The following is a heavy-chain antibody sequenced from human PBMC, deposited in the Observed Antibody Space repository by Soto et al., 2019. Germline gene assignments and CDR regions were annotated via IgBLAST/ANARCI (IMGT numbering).Heavy chain of an antibody. V-gene: IGHV1-8*01. CDR1: GYTFTSYD. J-gene: IGHJ5*02. CDR3: ARGGLNYYDSSGYLP. D-gene: IGHD3-22*01. CDR2: MNPNSGNT. Sequence: ASVKVSCKVSGYTFTSYDINWVRQATGQGLEWMGWMNPNSGNTGYAQKFQGRVTMTRNTSISTAYMELSSLRSEDTAVYYCARGGLNYYDSSGYLPWGQGTLVTVSS.